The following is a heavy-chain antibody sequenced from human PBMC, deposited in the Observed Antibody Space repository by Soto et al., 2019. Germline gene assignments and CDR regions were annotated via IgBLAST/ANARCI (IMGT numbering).Heavy chain of an antibody. CDR3: ARWDYGDYARFDY. J-gene: IGHJ4*02. V-gene: IGHV1-8*02. Sequence: ASVTVSCKASGGTFSSYAIIWVRQATGQGLEWMGWMNPNSGNTGYAQKFQGRVTMARNTSISTAYMELSSLRSEDTAVYYCARWDYGDYARFDYWGQGTLVTVSS. CDR2: MNPNSGNT. CDR1: GGTFSSYA. D-gene: IGHD4-17*01.